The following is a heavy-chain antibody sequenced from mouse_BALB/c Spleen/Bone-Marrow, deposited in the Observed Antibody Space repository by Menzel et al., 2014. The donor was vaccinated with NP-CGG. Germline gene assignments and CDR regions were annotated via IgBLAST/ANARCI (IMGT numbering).Heavy chain of an antibody. Sequence: EVQLVESGGGLVQPGGSLKLSCAASGFAFSRYWMSWVRQAPGKGLEWIGEINPDSSTINYTPSLKDKFIISRDNAKNTLYLQMSKVRSEDTALYYCARLYYYGHFTYWGQGTLVTVSA. CDR3: ARLYYYGHFTY. V-gene: IGHV4-1*02. D-gene: IGHD1-1*01. CDR1: GFAFSRYW. J-gene: IGHJ3*01. CDR2: INPDSSTI.